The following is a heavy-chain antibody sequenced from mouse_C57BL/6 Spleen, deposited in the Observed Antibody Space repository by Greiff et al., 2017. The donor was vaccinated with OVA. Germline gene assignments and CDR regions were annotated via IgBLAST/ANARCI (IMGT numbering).Heavy chain of an antibody. CDR2: IRLKSDNYAT. D-gene: IGHD2-4*01. Sequence: EVKVEESGGGLVQPGGSMKLSCVASGFTFSNYWMNWVRQSPEKGLEWVAQIRLKSDNYATHYAESVKGRFTISRDDSKSSVYLQMNNLRAEDTGIYYCTKNYDYAYFDYWGQGTTLTVSS. V-gene: IGHV6-3*01. J-gene: IGHJ2*01. CDR3: TKNYDYAYFDY. CDR1: GFTFSNYW.